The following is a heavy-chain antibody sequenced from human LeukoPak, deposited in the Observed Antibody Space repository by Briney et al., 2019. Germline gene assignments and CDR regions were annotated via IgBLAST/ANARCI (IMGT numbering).Heavy chain of an antibody. V-gene: IGHV4-34*01. CDR2: INHSGST. Sequence: SETLSLTCAVHGGSFSGYYWSWIRQPPGKGLEWIGEINHSGSTNYNPSLKSRVTISVDTSKNQFSLKLSSVTAADTAVYYCARGLRITMVRGVTMDVWGKGTTVTVSS. CDR1: GGSFSGYY. D-gene: IGHD3-10*01. J-gene: IGHJ6*04. CDR3: ARGLRITMVRGVTMDV.